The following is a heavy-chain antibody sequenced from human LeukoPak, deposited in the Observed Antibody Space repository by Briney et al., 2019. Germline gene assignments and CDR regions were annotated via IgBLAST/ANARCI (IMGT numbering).Heavy chain of an antibody. J-gene: IGHJ3*02. CDR1: GFTFDDYA. CDR3: AKGITIFGVVTHDAFDI. V-gene: IGHV3-9*01. CDR2: ISWNSGSI. D-gene: IGHD3-3*01. Sequence: GGSLRLSCAASGFTFDDYAMHWARQAPGKGLEWVSGISWNSGSIGYADSVKGRFTISRDNAKNSLYLQMNSLRAEDTALYYCAKGITIFGVVTHDAFDIWGQGTMVTVSS.